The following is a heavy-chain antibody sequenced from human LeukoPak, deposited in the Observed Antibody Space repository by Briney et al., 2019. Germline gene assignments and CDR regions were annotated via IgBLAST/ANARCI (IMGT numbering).Heavy chain of an antibody. V-gene: IGHV4-34*01. CDR2: INHLGRT. J-gene: IGHJ4*02. CDR1: GGSFSAYY. D-gene: IGHD2-21*01. Sequence: PSETLSLTCAVYGGSFSAYYWSWIRQPPGKGLEWIAEINHLGRTNYNPSLKSRATISIDTSKNQVFLKLSSVTAADTAVYYCARGSARGIYPIDYWGQGTLVTVSS. CDR3: ARGSARGIYPIDY.